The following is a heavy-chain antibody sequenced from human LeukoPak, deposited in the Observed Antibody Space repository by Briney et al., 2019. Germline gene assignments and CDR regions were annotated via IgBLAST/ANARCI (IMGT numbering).Heavy chain of an antibody. J-gene: IGHJ3*02. D-gene: IGHD1-1*01. V-gene: IGHV3-7*03. CDR1: GFTFSNYW. CDR3: AKDIGTGTPQHGAFDI. CDR2: IRPDGSEE. Sequence: PGGSLRLSCAASGFTFSNYWMSWVRQAPGKGLEWVANIRPDGSEEFYVDSGKGRFTVSRDDAKNSLYLQMNSLRAEDTALYYCAKDIGTGTPQHGAFDIWGQGTMVTVSS.